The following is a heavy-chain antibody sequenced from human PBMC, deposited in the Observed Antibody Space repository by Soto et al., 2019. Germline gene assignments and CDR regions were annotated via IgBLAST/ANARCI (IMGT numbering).Heavy chain of an antibody. CDR3: AAQGEGYFVPFDY. CDR1: GITFSTYA. D-gene: IGHD3-22*01. J-gene: IGHJ4*02. Sequence: GGSLRLSCVASGITFSTYAVTWVRQAPGKGLEWVSSISATGDTTHYAESVRGRFTISRDNSKNTLYLQMNNLRAEDSAIYYYAAQGEGYFVPFDYWGRGTLVTVSS. CDR2: ISATGDTT. V-gene: IGHV3-23*01.